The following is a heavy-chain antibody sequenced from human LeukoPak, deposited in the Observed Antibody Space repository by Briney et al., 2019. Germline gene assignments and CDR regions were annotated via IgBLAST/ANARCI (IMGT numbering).Heavy chain of an antibody. CDR2: IIPIFGTA. D-gene: IGHD1/OR15-1a*01. CDR1: GGTFSSYA. CDR3: TRPSNTETTIFPSSWYYYYMDV. Sequence: ASVKVSCKASGGTFSSYAISWVRQAPGQGLEWMGGIIPIFGTASYAQKFQGRVTITTDESTSTAYMELSSLRSEDTAVYYCTRPSNTETTIFPSSWYYYYMDVWGKGPTTTVSS. J-gene: IGHJ6*03. V-gene: IGHV1-69*05.